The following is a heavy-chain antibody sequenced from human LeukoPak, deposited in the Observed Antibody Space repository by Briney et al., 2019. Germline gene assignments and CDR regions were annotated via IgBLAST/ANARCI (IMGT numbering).Heavy chain of an antibody. V-gene: IGHV3-21*01. CDR2: ISSSSSYI. D-gene: IGHD4-17*01. CDR1: GFTFSSYS. J-gene: IGHJ5*02. Sequence: GGSLRLSCAASGFTFSSYSMNWVRQAPGKGLEWVSSISSSSSYIYYADSVKGRFTISRDNAKNSLYLQMNSLRAEDTAVYYCARTTVTTGRTNWFDPWGQGTLVTVSS. CDR3: ARTTVTTGRTNWFDP.